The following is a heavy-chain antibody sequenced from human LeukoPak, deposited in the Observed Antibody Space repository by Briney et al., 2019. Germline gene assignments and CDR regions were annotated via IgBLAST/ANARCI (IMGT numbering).Heavy chain of an antibody. CDR2: ISSNGGST. CDR3: LKGYCSSISCYGDY. Sequence: GGSQGLYCSASEFTFSSYAVHWVRQAPGKGLEYVSAISSNGGSTYYADSVKGRFTISRDNSKNTLYLQMSSLRAEDTAVYYCLKGYCSSISCYGDYWGQGTLDSVSS. CDR1: EFTFSSYA. V-gene: IGHV3-64D*09. J-gene: IGHJ4*02. D-gene: IGHD2-2*01.